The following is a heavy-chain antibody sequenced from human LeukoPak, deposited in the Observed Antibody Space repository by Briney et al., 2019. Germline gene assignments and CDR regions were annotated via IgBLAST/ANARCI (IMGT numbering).Heavy chain of an antibody. V-gene: IGHV3-23*01. J-gene: IGHJ4*02. D-gene: IGHD6-13*01. Sequence: GGSLRLSCAASGFTFSSYAMSWVRQAPGKGLEWVSAIIGSVGRTYYADSVKGRFTIYRDNSKNALYLQMNSLRAEDTAVYYCAKDSIGSSRWYLYFDYWGQGTLVTVSS. CDR2: IIGSVGRT. CDR1: GFTFSSYA. CDR3: AKDSIGSSRWYLYFDY.